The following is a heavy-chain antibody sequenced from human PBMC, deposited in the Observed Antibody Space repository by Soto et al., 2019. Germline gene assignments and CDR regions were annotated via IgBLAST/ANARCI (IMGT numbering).Heavy chain of an antibody. D-gene: IGHD6-19*01. V-gene: IGHV3-30*03. Sequence: GGSLRLSCAASGFPFSTYGIHLARQSPGKGLEWVAVISYDGGNEYYADSVKGRFIISRDNAKNSLYLQMNSLRAEDTAVYYCARGRGSGWTEGNYYYYYGMDVWGQGTRVTVSS. CDR3: ARGRGSGWTEGNYYYYYGMDV. CDR1: GFPFSTYG. J-gene: IGHJ6*02. CDR2: ISYDGGNE.